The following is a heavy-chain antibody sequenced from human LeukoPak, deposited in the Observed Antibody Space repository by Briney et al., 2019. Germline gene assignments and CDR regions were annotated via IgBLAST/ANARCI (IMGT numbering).Heavy chain of an antibody. V-gene: IGHV4-59*01. Sequence: SETLSLTCTVSGGSISSYYWSWIRQPPGKGLEWIGYIYYSGSTNYNPSLKSRVTISVDTSKNQFSLKLSSVTAADTAVYYCARATYYYDSSGYLGVDYFDYWGQGTLVTVSS. J-gene: IGHJ4*02. D-gene: IGHD3-22*01. CDR1: GGSISSYY. CDR3: ARATYYYDSSGYLGVDYFDY. CDR2: IYYSGST.